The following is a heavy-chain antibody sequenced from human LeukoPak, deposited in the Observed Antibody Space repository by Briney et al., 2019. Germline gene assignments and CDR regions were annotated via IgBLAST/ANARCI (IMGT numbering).Heavy chain of an antibody. D-gene: IGHD1-14*01. CDR2: IKPSGGDT. J-gene: IGHJ4*02. Sequence: GASVKVSCKASGYTFTSYYMHWVRQAPGQGLEWMGIIKPSGGDTSYAQKFQGRLTMTRDTSTNTVYMELTSLRSEDTAVYYCAREVMDNLRFDYWGQGTLVTASS. CDR3: AREVMDNLRFDY. CDR1: GYTFTSYY. V-gene: IGHV1-46*01.